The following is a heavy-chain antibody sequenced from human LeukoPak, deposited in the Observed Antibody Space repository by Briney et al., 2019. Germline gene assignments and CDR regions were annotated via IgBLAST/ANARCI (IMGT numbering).Heavy chain of an antibody. J-gene: IGHJ4*02. CDR2: IFNRGST. CDR1: GVSISSHY. CDR3: ARDTAIFEY. D-gene: IGHD5-18*01. V-gene: IGHV4-59*11. Sequence: SETLSLTCTVSGVSISSHYWSWIRQSPGEGLEWIGYIFNRGSTNYSPSLKSRVTMSVDASKNQFSLKLSSVTAADTAVYYCARDTAIFEYWGQGTLVSVSS.